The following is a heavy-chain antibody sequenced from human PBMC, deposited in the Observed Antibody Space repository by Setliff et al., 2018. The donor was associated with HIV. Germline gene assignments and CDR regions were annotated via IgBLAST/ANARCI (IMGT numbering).Heavy chain of an antibody. D-gene: IGHD2-2*01. Sequence: SETLSLTCAVYGGSFSGYYWSWIRQPPGKGLEWLGEIDHTGSTNYNLSLKSRITMSADPSKNQFSLKVRSVIAADTAVYYCARDSRYYAPYYYYYYMDVWGKGTTVTVSS. J-gene: IGHJ6*03. V-gene: IGHV4-34*01. CDR3: ARDSRYYAPYYYYYYMDV. CDR1: GGSFSGYY. CDR2: IDHTGST.